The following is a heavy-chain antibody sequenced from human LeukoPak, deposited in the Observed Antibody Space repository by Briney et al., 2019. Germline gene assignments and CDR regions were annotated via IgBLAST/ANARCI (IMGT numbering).Heavy chain of an antibody. CDR2: ISGGGVST. CDR1: GFTFNNYA. V-gene: IGHV3-23*01. D-gene: IGHD1-20*01. Sequence: GGSLRLSCAASGFTFNNYAVGWVRQAPGKGLEWVSAISGGGVSTYYADPVKGRFTISRDNSKTTLYLQMNSLRAEDTAVYYCAKNVNGGNWYYFDHWGQGTLVTVSS. CDR3: AKNVNGGNWYYFDH. J-gene: IGHJ4*02.